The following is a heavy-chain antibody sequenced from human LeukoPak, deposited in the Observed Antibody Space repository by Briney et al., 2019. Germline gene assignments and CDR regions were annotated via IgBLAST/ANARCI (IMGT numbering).Heavy chain of an antibody. CDR3: AKKLPGASYYFDF. V-gene: IGHV3-23*01. J-gene: IGHJ4*02. D-gene: IGHD7-27*01. CDR2: IGSGGYT. CDR1: GFTLSNYD. Sequence: GGSLRLSCIASGFTLSNYDMTWVRQTPGKGLEYVSSIGSGGYTFYAGSVKGRFAISRDISQNTVYLQMNSLRAEDTAMYFCAKKLPGASYYFDFWGQGTLVTVSS.